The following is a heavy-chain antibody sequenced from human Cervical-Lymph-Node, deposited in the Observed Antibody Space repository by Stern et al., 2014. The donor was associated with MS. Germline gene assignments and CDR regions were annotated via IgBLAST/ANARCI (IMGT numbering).Heavy chain of an antibody. J-gene: IGHJ6*02. CDR3: AKDHFGYYGMDV. Sequence: EVQLVESGGGLVQPGGSLRLSCAASGFTFSSYAMSWVRQAPGKGLEWVSVISGSGGSTHYADSVKGRFTISRDNSKNTLYLQMNSLRAEDTAVYYCAKDHFGYYGMDVWGQGTTVTVSS. V-gene: IGHV3-23*04. CDR2: ISGSGGST. D-gene: IGHD3-3*01. CDR1: GFTFSSYA.